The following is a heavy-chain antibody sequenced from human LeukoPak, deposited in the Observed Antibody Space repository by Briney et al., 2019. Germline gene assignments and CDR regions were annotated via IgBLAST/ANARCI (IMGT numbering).Heavy chain of an antibody. J-gene: IGHJ5*02. V-gene: IGHV1-46*01. D-gene: IGHD1-1*01. CDR3: ARVRSSNNWEAWFVP. CDR1: GYTLTSYY. Sequence: ASVKVSCKASGYTLTSYYLHWVRQAPGQGLEWMAIINPSGGSTSHAQKFQGRVTMTGNTSISTAYMELSSLRSEDTAVYYCARVRSSNNWEAWFVPWGQGTLVTVSS. CDR2: INPSGGST.